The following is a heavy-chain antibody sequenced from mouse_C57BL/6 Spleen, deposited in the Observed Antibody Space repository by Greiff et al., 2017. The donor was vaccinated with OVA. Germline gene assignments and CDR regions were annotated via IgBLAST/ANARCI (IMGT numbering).Heavy chain of an antibody. CDR1: GYTFTDYN. J-gene: IGHJ2*01. D-gene: IGHD3-1*01. CDR2: INPNNGGT. Sequence: VQLQQSGPELVKPGASVKIPCKASGYTFTDYNMDWVKQSHGKSLEWIGDINPNNGGTIYNQKFKGKATLTVDKSSRTAYMERRSRTSEETAVYYCARGGSGVDYGGQGTTLTVSS. V-gene: IGHV1-18*01. CDR3: ARGGSGVDY.